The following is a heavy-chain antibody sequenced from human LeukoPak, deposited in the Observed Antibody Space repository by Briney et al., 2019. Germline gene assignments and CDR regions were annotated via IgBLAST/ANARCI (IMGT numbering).Heavy chain of an antibody. CDR2: ISWNSGSI. CDR1: GFTFDDYA. CDR3: ARSGWLDY. Sequence: QPGGSLRLSCAASGFTFDDYAMHWVRQAPGKGLEWVSGISWNSGSIGYADSVKGRFTISRDNAKNSLYLQMNSLRAEDTALYYCARSGWLDYWGQGTLVTVSS. D-gene: IGHD6-19*01. V-gene: IGHV3-9*01. J-gene: IGHJ4*02.